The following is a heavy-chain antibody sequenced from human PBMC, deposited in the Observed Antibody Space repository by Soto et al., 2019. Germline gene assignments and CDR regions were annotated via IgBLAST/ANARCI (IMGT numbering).Heavy chain of an antibody. J-gene: IGHJ4*02. D-gene: IGHD3-16*01. CDR3: AKDRRAGGNSAFYFDF. V-gene: IGHV3-23*01. CDR2: ISGSGVDT. Sequence: EVQLLESGGGLVQPGGSLRLSCAASGFTFRNYPMTWVRQAPGKGLDWVSTISGSGVDTYYPDSVKGRVTISRDNSKNTLYLQVHSLTAEDTAVYYCAKDRRAGGNSAFYFDFWGQGAQVTVSS. CDR1: GFTFRNYP.